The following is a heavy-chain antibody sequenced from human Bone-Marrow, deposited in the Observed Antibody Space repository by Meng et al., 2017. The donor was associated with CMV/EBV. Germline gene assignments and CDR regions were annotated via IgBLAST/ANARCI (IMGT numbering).Heavy chain of an antibody. CDR1: EFTFSDYY. CDR3: ARDSPPYYYGMDV. V-gene: IGHV3-11*01. Sequence: GESLKISCAASEFTFSDYYMSWIRQAPGKGLEWVSYISSSGSTIYYADSVKGRFTISRDNAKNSLYLQMNSLRAEDTAVYYCARDSPPYYYGMDVWGQGTTVTVS. CDR2: ISSSGSTI. J-gene: IGHJ6*02.